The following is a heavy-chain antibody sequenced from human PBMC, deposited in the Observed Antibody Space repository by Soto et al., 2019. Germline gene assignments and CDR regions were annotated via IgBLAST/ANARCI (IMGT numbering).Heavy chain of an antibody. CDR2: TYYRSKWYN. CDR3: ARAKEYTSSSAMDV. D-gene: IGHD6-6*01. Sequence: PSQTLSVTCAISGDSVSSDTAAWNWIRQSPSRGLEWLGRTYYRSKWYNDYAVSVKSRITLNPDTSKNQFSLQLNSLTPEDTAVYYCARAKEYTSSSAMDVWGQGTTV. V-gene: IGHV6-1*01. J-gene: IGHJ6*02. CDR1: GDSVSSDTAA.